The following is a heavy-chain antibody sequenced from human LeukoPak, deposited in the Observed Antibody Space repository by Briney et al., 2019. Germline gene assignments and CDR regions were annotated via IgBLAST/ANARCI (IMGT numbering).Heavy chain of an antibody. D-gene: IGHD3-3*01. V-gene: IGHV3-23*01. CDR2: ISGSGGGT. CDR1: GFTFSSYA. CDR3: AKVGSNYDFWSGYFNDYYYYYMGV. J-gene: IGHJ6*03. Sequence: GGSLRLSCAASGFTFSSYAMSWVRQAPGKGLEWVSAISGSGGGTYYADSVKGRFTISRDNSKNTLYLQMNSLRAEDTAVYYCAKVGSNYDFWSGYFNDYYYYYMGVWGKGTTVTVSS.